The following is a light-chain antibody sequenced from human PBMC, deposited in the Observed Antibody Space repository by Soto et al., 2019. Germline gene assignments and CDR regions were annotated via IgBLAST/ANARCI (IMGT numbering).Light chain of an antibody. Sequence: IVLTQSPATLSFSPGERATLSFMASQYVSSFLALYQQKAGQAPRLLIYDASHRATGIPARFSGSGSGTDFTLTISSLEPEDFAVYYCQQRSNWPLTFGGGTKVDIK. CDR2: DAS. J-gene: IGKJ4*01. V-gene: IGKV3-11*01. CDR3: QQRSNWPLT. CDR1: QYVSSF.